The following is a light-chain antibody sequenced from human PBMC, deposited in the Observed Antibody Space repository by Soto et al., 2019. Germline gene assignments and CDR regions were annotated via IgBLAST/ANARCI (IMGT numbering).Light chain of an antibody. J-gene: IGKJ3*01. CDR1: QSVNNN. Sequence: DIVMTQSPVTLSVSPGEIDTLSCTASQSVNNNVAWYQQKPGHTPRLLIYSASIGATGTPARFSGSGSGSDFTLTISSLQSEDFAVYYCQQYNKWPLTFGPGTKVDIK. V-gene: IGKV3-15*01. CDR2: SAS. CDR3: QQYNKWPLT.